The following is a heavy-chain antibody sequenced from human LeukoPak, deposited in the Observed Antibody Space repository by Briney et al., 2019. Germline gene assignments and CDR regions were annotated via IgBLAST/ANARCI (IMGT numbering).Heavy chain of an antibody. D-gene: IGHD6-19*01. J-gene: IGHJ4*02. CDR1: GGSISIYY. Sequence: PSETLSLTCTVSGGSISIYYWSWIRQPPGKGLEWIGYIYYSGSTNYNPSLKSRVTISVDTSKNQFSLKLSSVTAADTAVYYCARCRIAVAGFDYWGQGTLVTVSS. CDR2: IYYSGST. CDR3: ARCRIAVAGFDY. V-gene: IGHV4-59*01.